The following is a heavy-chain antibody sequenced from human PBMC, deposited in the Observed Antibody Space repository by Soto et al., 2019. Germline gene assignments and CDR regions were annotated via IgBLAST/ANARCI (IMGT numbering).Heavy chain of an antibody. V-gene: IGHV3-13*01. CDR1: GFTFTNYD. J-gene: IGHJ6*02. Sequence: EVQLVESGGGVVQPGGSLRLSCAASGFTFTNYDMHWFRQVTGKGLEWVSGITTAGDTYYPGSVKGRFTISREKAKNSLYLQMNGLSAGDTAVYYCARELHGGSYGMDVWGQGTTVTVSS. CDR2: ITTAGDT. CDR3: ARELHGGSYGMDV.